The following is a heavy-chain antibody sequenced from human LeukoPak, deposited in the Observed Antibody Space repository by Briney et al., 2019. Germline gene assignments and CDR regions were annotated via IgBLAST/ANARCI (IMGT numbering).Heavy chain of an antibody. V-gene: IGHV1-2*06. J-gene: IGHJ4*02. CDR1: GYTFTGYY. D-gene: IGHD3-9*01. CDR3: ARDRDILTGSGYYFDY. Sequence: ATVKVSCKASGYTFTGYYMHWVRQAPGQGREWMGRINPNSGGTNYAQKFQGSVTMTRDTSISTAYMELSRLRSDDTAVYYCARDRDILTGSGYYFDYWGQGTLVTVSS. CDR2: INPNSGGT.